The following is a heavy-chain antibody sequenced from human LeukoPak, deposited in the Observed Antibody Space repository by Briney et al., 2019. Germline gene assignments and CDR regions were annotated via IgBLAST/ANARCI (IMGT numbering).Heavy chain of an antibody. CDR3: ARVGVGMYHFDH. CDR2: INPDGGTT. J-gene: IGHJ4*02. Sequence: PGGSLRLSCAASGFTLSTYWMHWVRQAPGKGLVWVSRINPDGGTTTYADSVEGRFTISRDNAKNTLYLQMSSLRAEDTAVYYCARVGVGMYHFDHWGQGTLVTVSS. CDR1: GFTLSTYW. D-gene: IGHD2-2*01. V-gene: IGHV3-74*01.